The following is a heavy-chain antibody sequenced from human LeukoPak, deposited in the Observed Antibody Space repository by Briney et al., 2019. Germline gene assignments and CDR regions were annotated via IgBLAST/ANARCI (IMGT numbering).Heavy chain of an antibody. CDR3: ARGAADEFDP. CDR2: TYYRSKWYN. Sequence: SQTLSLTCALSGDSLSSNSAAWNWIRQSPSRGLEWLVMTYYRSKWYNDYALSVKSRITINPDTSKNQFSLQLNSVTPEDTAVYYCARGAADEFDPWGQGTLVTVSS. D-gene: IGHD6-13*01. CDR1: GDSLSSNSAA. J-gene: IGHJ5*02. V-gene: IGHV6-1*01.